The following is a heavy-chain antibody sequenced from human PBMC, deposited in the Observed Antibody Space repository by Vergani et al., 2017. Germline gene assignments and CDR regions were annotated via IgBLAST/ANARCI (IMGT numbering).Heavy chain of an antibody. CDR3: AKDQWHIVVVVAATDYAFDI. CDR1: GFTFSSYA. V-gene: IGHV3-23*01. Sequence: EVQLLESGGGLVQPGGSLRLSCAASGFTFSSYAMSWVRQAPGKGLEWVSAISGSGGSTYYAESVKGRFTISRDNSKNTLYLQMNSLRAVDTAVYYCAKDQWHIVVVVAATDYAFDIWGQGTMVTVSS. J-gene: IGHJ3*02. D-gene: IGHD2-15*01. CDR2: ISGSGGST.